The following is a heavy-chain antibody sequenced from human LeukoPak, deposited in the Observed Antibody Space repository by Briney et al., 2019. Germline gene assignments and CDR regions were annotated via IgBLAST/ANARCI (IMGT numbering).Heavy chain of an antibody. Sequence: ASVKVSCKASGGTFSSYAISWVRQAPGQGLEWMGGIIPIFGTANYAQKFQGRVTITADESTSTAYMELSSLRSEDTAVYFCARAPPYEWLASVDYWGQGTLVTVSS. CDR3: ARAPPYEWLASVDY. D-gene: IGHD6-19*01. CDR1: GGTFSSYA. J-gene: IGHJ4*02. V-gene: IGHV1-69*13. CDR2: IIPIFGTA.